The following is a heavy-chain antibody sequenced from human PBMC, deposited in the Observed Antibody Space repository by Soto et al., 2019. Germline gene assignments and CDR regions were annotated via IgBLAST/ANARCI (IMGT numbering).Heavy chain of an antibody. V-gene: IGHV4-30-4*01. CDR1: GGSISSGDYY. J-gene: IGHJ4*02. CDR2: IYYSGST. D-gene: IGHD6-13*01. CDR3: ARASIAELTLDY. Sequence: SETLSLTCTVSGGSISSGDYYWSWIRQPPGKGLEWIGFIYYSGSTYYNPSLKSRVTISVDTSKNQFSLKLSSVTAADTAVYYCARASIAELTLDYWGQGTLVTVSS.